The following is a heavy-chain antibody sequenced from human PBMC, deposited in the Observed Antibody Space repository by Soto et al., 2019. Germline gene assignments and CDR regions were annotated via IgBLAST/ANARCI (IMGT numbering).Heavy chain of an antibody. CDR1: GFSFSTYA. J-gene: IGHJ4*02. D-gene: IGHD3-22*01. V-gene: IGHV3-23*01. Sequence: EVQLLESGGGLVQPGGSLRLSCAASGFSFSTYAMSWVRQAPGKGLEWVSVISGSGSSTYYADSVKGRFTISRDNSKNTLYLQMNSLRAEDTAVYYCAKDLYYYDSSGYSAYCDYGGQGTLVTVSS. CDR2: ISGSGSST. CDR3: AKDLYYYDSSGYSAYCDY.